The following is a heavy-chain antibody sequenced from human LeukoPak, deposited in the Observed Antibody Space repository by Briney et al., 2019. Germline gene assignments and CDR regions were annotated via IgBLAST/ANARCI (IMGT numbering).Heavy chain of an antibody. CDR2: INPSGGST. J-gene: IGHJ5*02. CDR1: GYTFTSYY. V-gene: IGHV1-46*01. D-gene: IGHD1-14*01. Sequence: ASVKVSCKASGYTFTSYYMHWVRQAPGQGLEWMGIINPSGGSTSYAQKFQGRVTMTRDTSTSTVYMELGSLRSEDTAIYYCAKETPNTGWFDPWGQGTLVTVSS. CDR3: AKETPNTGWFDP.